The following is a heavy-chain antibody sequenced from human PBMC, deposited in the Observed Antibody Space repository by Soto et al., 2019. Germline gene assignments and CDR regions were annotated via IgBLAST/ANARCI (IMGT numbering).Heavy chain of an antibody. CDR2: ISYDGSNK. Sequence: GGSLRLSCAASGFTFSSYGMHWVRQAPGKGLEWVAVISYDGSNKYYADSVKGRFTISRDNSKNTLYLQMNSLRAEDTAVYYCAKEKLRYGTEFDYWGQGTLVTVSS. CDR1: GFTFSSYG. CDR3: AKEKLRYGTEFDY. V-gene: IGHV3-30*18. J-gene: IGHJ4*02. D-gene: IGHD5-18*01.